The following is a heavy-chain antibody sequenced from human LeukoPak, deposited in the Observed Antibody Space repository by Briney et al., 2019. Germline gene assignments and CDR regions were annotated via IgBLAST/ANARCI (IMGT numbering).Heavy chain of an antibody. Sequence: GSLRLSCAASGFTFSSYSMNWVRQAPGKGLEWVSYISSSSSTIYYADSVKGRFTISRDNAKNSLYLQMNSLRAEDTAVYYCAREGVMRGGQQGLDYWGQGTLVTVSS. J-gene: IGHJ4*02. CDR1: GFTFSSYS. CDR2: ISSSSSTI. CDR3: AREGVMRGGQQGLDY. V-gene: IGHV3-48*01. D-gene: IGHD3-16*01.